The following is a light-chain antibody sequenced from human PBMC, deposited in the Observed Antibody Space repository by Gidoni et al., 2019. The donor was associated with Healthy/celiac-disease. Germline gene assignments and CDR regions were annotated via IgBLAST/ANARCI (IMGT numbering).Light chain of an antibody. CDR1: QSSSSY. Sequence: DIQMTQSPSSLSASVGDRVTITCRASQSSSSYLNWYQPKPVKAPKLLIYAASSLQSGVPSRFSGSGSGTDFTLTISSLQPEDFATYYCQQSYSTPPYTFGQGTKLEIK. CDR2: AAS. V-gene: IGKV1-39*01. J-gene: IGKJ2*01. CDR3: QQSYSTPPYT.